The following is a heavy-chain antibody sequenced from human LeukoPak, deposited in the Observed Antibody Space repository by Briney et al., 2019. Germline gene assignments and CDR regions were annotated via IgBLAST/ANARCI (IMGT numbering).Heavy chain of an antibody. CDR1: GYIFAGYN. J-gene: IGHJ4*02. V-gene: IGHV1-2*02. CDR2: IDPHSGDT. Sequence: ASVKVSCRTSGYIFAGYNMHWVRHAPGQGLEWMGRIDPHSGDTRISQKFQGRVTVTRDTSISTVYMELNGLTSDDTAIYYCAREGSGYDYYYFDYWGQGTLVTVSS. CDR3: AREGSGYDYYYFDY. D-gene: IGHD5-12*01.